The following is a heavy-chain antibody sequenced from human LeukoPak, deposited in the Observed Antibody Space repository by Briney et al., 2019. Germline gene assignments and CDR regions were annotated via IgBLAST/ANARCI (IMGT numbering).Heavy chain of an antibody. J-gene: IGHJ3*02. Sequence: GGSLRLSCAASGFTFSSYSMNWVRQAPGKGLEWVSSISSSSSYIYYADSVKGRFTISRDNAKNSLYLQMNSLRAEATAVYYCARALNYYDSGGYYYGAFDIWGQGTMVTVSS. D-gene: IGHD3-22*01. V-gene: IGHV3-21*01. CDR2: ISSSSSYI. CDR3: ARALNYYDSGGYYYGAFDI. CDR1: GFTFSSYS.